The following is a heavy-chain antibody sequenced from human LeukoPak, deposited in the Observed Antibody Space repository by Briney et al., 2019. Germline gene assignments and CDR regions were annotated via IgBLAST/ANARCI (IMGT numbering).Heavy chain of an antibody. J-gene: IGHJ5*02. CDR2: IKQDGSEK. CDR1: GLTFSSYW. D-gene: IGHD5-12*01. V-gene: IGHV3-7*01. CDR3: ARSDVDMAA. Sequence: PGGSLRLSCAASGLTFSSYWMSWVRQAPGKGLEWVANIKQDGSEKYYVDSVKGRFTISRDNAKNALYLQMNSLRAEDTAVYYCARSDVDMAAWGQGTLVTVSS.